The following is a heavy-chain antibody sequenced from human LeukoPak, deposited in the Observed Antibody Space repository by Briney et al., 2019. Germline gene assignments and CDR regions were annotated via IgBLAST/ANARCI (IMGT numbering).Heavy chain of an antibody. V-gene: IGHV5-51*01. J-gene: IGHJ4*02. D-gene: IGHD1-26*01. Sequence: GESLKISCQGSGYSLTSYWIAWVRQMPGKGLAWMGIIYPGDSDTRYSPSFQGQVTFSADKSISTAYLQWSSLKASDTAMYYCAREGEVGVHYFDYWGQGTLVTVSS. CDR2: IYPGDSDT. CDR3: AREGEVGVHYFDY. CDR1: GYSLTSYW.